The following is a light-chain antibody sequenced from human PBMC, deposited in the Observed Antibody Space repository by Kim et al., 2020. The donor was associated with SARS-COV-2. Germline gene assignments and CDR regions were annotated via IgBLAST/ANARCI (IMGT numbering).Light chain of an antibody. J-gene: IGKJ2*01. V-gene: IGKV4-1*01. CDR1: QSVLYSSNNKNY. CDR2: WAS. CDR3: QQYYSTPYT. Sequence: RTTINCKSSQSVLYSSNNKNYLAWYQQKPRQPPKLFINWASTREAGVPDRFSGSGSGTDFTLTISSLQAEDGAVYYCQQYYSTPYTFGQGTKLEI.